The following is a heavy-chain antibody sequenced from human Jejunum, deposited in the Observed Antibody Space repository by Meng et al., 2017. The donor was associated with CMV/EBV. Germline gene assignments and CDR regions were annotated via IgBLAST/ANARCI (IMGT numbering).Heavy chain of an antibody. CDR3: AHRLPTIGGWDVGVFNH. CDR2: IYWDDDK. J-gene: IGHJ4*02. V-gene: IGHV2-5*02. D-gene: IGHD6-19*01. Sequence: SLPPNGVGVGWIRQPPGKALECLALIYWDDDKRYNSSLRTRLTITKDTSKNQVVLTMTNMDPVDTATYYCAHRLPTIGGWDVGVFNHWGQGTLVTVSS. CDR1: SLPPNGVG.